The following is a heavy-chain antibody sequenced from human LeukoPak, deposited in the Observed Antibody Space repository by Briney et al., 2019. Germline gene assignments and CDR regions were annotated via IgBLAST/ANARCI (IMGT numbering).Heavy chain of an antibody. CDR3: AKDMVSYDPIDY. CDR1: GFTFSSYA. CDR2: TIGGGDDT. Sequence: GGSLRLSCAASGFTFSSYAMSWVRRTPGKGLEWVSATIGGGDDTYHADSVKGRFTISRDNSKNTLYLQMNSLRAEDTAVYYCAKDMVSYDPIDYWGQGTLVTVSS. J-gene: IGHJ4*02. D-gene: IGHD3-10*01. V-gene: IGHV3-23*01.